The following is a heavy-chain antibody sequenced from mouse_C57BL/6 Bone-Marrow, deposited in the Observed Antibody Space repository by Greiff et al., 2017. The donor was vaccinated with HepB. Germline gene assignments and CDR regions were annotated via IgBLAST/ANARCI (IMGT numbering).Heavy chain of an antibody. J-gene: IGHJ2*01. CDR2: INSDGGST. CDR3: ASNWERRYFDY. D-gene: IGHD4-1*01. V-gene: IGHV5-2*01. CDR1: EYEFPSHD. Sequence: EVKVVESGGGLVQPGESLKLSCESNEYEFPSHDMSWVRKTPEKRLELVAAINSDGGSTYYPDTMERRFIISRDNTKKTLYLQMSSLRSEDTALYYCASNWERRYFDYWGQGTTLTVSS.